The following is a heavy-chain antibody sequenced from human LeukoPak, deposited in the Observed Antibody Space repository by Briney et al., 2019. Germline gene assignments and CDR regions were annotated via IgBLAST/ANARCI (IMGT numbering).Heavy chain of an antibody. D-gene: IGHD3-22*01. CDR1: GFTFSSYA. J-gene: IGHJ3*02. Sequence: GGSLRLSCAASGFTFSSYAMSWVRQAPGKGLEWVSAISGSGGSTYYADSVKGRFTISRDNSKNTLYLQMNSLRAEDTAVYYCARDFNQAFVDSSGYRGDAFDIWGQGTMVTVSS. CDR2: ISGSGGST. CDR3: ARDFNQAFVDSSGYRGDAFDI. V-gene: IGHV3-23*01.